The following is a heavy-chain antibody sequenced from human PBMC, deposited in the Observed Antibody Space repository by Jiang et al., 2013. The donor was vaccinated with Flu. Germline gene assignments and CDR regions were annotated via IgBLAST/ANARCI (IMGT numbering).Heavy chain of an antibody. Sequence: GSGLVKPSETLSLICTVSGGSITDHYWTWIRQPPGKGLEWIGYIYYTGNTNYNPSLKSRVTISVDTSRNQFSLKLSSVTAADTAVYYCATESHKYYYYYMDVWGKGTTVTVSS. CDR3: ATESHKYYYYYMDV. CDR2: IYYTGNT. CDR1: GGSITDHY. J-gene: IGHJ6*03. V-gene: IGHV4-59*11.